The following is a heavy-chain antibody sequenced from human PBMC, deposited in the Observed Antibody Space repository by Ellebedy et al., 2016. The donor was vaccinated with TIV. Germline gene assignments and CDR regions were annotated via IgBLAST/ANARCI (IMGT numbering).Heavy chain of an antibody. CDR3: ARVLTGDDAFDI. CDR2: INPNSGGT. V-gene: IGHV1-2*02. J-gene: IGHJ3*02. CDR1: GYTFTGYY. D-gene: IGHD7-27*01. Sequence: ASVKVSXXASGYTFTGYYMHWVRQAPGQGLEWMGWINPNSGGTNYAQKFQGRVTMTRDTSISTAYMELSRLRSDDTAVYYCARVLTGDDAFDIWGQGTMVTVSS.